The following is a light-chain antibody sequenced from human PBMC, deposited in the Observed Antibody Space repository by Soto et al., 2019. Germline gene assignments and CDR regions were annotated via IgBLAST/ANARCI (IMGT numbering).Light chain of an antibody. CDR1: SGHSNYA. CDR2: LNSDGSH. J-gene: IGLJ3*02. Sequence: QPVLTQSPSASASLGASVKLTCTLSSGHSNYAIAWHQQQPEKGPRYLMKLNSDGSHSKGDGIPDRFSGSSSGAECYLTISSLQSEDEADYYCQTWGTGTPWVFGGGTKLTVL. CDR3: QTWGTGTPWV. V-gene: IGLV4-69*01.